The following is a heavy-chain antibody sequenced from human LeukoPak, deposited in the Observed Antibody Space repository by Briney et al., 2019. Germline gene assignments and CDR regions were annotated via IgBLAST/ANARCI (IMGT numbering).Heavy chain of an antibody. CDR2: IYYSGST. CDR3: ARHSYSSSPDY. D-gene: IGHD6-6*01. J-gene: IGHJ4*02. Sequence: KSSETLSLTCTVSGGSISSSSYYWGWIRQPPGKGLEWIGSIYYSGSTYYNPSLKSRVTISIDASKNQFSLKLSSVTATDTAMYYCARHSYSSSPDYWGQGTLVTVSS. CDR1: GGSISSSSYY. V-gene: IGHV4-39*07.